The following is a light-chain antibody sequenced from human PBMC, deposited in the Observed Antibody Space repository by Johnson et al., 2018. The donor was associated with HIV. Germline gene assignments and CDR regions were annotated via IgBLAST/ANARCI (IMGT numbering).Light chain of an antibody. J-gene: IGLJ1*01. V-gene: IGLV1-51*01. CDR2: DNN. CDR1: SSNIGNNF. CDR3: GTWDSSLSAHV. Sequence: QSVLTQPPSVSAAPGQKVTISCSGSSSNIGNNFVSWFRQLPLRAPKVLIYDNNERPSGIPDRFSGSNSGTSATLDITGLQTGDEADYYCGTWDSSLSAHVFGTGTKVTVL.